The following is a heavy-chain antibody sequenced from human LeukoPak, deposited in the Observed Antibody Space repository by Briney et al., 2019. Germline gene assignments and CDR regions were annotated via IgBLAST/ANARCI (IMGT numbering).Heavy chain of an antibody. CDR3: ARDTGYYAFDI. J-gene: IGHJ3*02. Sequence: GGSLRLSCAASGFPFSNYEMNWVRQAPGKGLEWVSYISSSGSITYYADSVKGRFTISRDNAKNSLFLQMNSLRAEDTAVYYCARDTGYYAFDIWGQGTMVTVSS. CDR2: ISSSGSIT. D-gene: IGHD3-9*01. CDR1: GFPFSNYE. V-gene: IGHV3-48*03.